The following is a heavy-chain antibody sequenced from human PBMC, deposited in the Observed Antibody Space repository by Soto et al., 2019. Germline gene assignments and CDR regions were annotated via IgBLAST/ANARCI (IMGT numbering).Heavy chain of an antibody. CDR2: IYWNDDK. D-gene: IGHD3-16*01. J-gene: IGHJ4*02. V-gene: IGHV2-5*01. CDR3: AHTWGLPFDY. CDR1: GFSLRTTGVG. Sequence: QITLKESGPTLVKPTQPLTLTCTYSGFSLRTTGVGVGWIRQPPGKALEWLGIIYWNDDKRYSPSLKNRFTLTSDISKSQVVLTMTNMDPVDTATYYCAHTWGLPFDYWGQGTLVIVSS.